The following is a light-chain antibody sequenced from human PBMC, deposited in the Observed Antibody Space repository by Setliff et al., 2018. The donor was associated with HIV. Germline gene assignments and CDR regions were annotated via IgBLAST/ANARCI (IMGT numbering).Light chain of an antibody. V-gene: IGLV2-14*03. CDR1: SSDVGANDY. J-gene: IGLJ1*01. CDR2: EVT. CDR3: SSYTSSSTLPYV. Sequence: QSVLTQPPSTSGSPGQSVTISCTGTSSDVGANDYVSWYQQHPGKAPKLIIYEVTNRPSGISNRFSGSKSGNTASLTISGLQAEDEADYYCSSYTSSSTLPYVFGTGTKVTVL.